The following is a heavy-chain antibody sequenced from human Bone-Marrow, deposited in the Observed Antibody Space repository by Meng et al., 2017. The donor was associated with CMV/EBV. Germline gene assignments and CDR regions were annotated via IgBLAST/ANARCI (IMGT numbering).Heavy chain of an antibody. CDR1: GFTFSSYA. D-gene: IGHD3-16*01. CDR2: ISDSGGST. Sequence: GGSLRLSCAASGFTFSSYAMSWVRQAPGKGLEWVSSISDSGGSTYYADSVKGRFTISRDNSKNTLYLQMNSLRAEDTAVYYCVTYQYDSGWTEDSWGQGTLVTVSS. J-gene: IGHJ4*02. CDR3: VTYQYDSGWTEDS. V-gene: IGHV3-23*01.